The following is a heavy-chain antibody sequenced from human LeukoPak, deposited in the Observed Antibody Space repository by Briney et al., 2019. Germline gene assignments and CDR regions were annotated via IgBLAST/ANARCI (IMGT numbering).Heavy chain of an antibody. CDR3: ARGTQADYGDLYYFDY. D-gene: IGHD4-17*01. J-gene: IGHJ4*02. CDR1: GGSISSGGYY. V-gene: IGHV4-39*07. Sequence: PSETLSLTCTVSGGSISSGGYYWSWIRQPPGKGLEWIGEINHSGSTNYNPSLKSRVTISVDTSKDQFSLKLSSVTAADTAVYYCARGTQADYGDLYYFDYWGQGTLVTVSS. CDR2: INHSGST.